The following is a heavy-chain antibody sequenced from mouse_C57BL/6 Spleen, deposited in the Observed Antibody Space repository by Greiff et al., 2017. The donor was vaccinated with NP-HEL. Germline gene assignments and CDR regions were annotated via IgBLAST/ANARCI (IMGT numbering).Heavy chain of an antibody. CDR2: FYTGSGSI. V-gene: IGHV1-62-2*01. J-gene: IGHJ4*01. CDR3: AKHEEDSTKVTSYAMDY. CDR1: GYTFTEYT. Sequence: VKLQESGAELVKPGASVKLSCKASGYTFTEYTIHWVKQRSGQGLEWIGWFYTGSGSIKYNEKFKDKATLTADKSSSTVYMEISRLTSDDSAVYFCAKHEEDSTKVTSYAMDYWGQGTSVTVSS. D-gene: IGHD2-2*01.